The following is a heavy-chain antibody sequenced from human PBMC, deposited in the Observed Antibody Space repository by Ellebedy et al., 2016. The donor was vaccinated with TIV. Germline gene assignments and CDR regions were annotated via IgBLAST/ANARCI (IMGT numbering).Heavy chain of an antibody. CDR1: GFTFSSYC. CDR2: IKQDGSEK. V-gene: IGHV3-7*04. J-gene: IGHJ4*02. Sequence: GESLKISXAASGFTFSSYCMSWVRQAPGKGLEWVANIKQDGSEKYYVDSVKGRFTISRDNAKNSLYLQMNSLRAEDTAVYYCARDWDYYDILTGSEGAIDYWGQGTLVTVSS. CDR3: ARDWDYYDILTGSEGAIDY. D-gene: IGHD3-9*01.